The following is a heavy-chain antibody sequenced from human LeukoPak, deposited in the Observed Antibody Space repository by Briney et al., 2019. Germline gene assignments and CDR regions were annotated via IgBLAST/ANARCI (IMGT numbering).Heavy chain of an antibody. D-gene: IGHD3-10*01. V-gene: IGHV4-59*08. CDR3: ARHYYGSGIR. CDR2: IYYSGST. J-gene: IGHJ4*02. Sequence: SETLSLTCTVSGGSISSYYWSWIRQPPGKGLEWIGYIYYSGSTNYNPSLKSRVTISVDTSKNQFSLKLSSVTAADTAVYYCARHYYGSGIRWGQGTLVTVSS. CDR1: GGSISSYY.